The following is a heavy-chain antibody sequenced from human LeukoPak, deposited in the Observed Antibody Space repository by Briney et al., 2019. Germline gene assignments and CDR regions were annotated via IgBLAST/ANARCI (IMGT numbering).Heavy chain of an antibody. CDR1: GFTFSNFA. Sequence: GGSLRLSCAASGFTFSNFAMTWVRQAPGKGLEWVSSIVGSSSTYYADSLKGRFTISRDNAKNSLYLQMNSLRAEDTAVYYCARIGAGSSRDYWGQGTLVTVYS. CDR3: ARIGAGSSRDY. D-gene: IGHD6-13*01. CDR2: IVGSSST. V-gene: IGHV3-21*01. J-gene: IGHJ4*02.